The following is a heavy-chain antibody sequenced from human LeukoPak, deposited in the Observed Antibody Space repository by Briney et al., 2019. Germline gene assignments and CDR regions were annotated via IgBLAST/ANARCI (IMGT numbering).Heavy chain of an antibody. D-gene: IGHD1-26*01. J-gene: IGHJ1*01. CDR1: GFTFSSYA. Sequence: GGSLRLSCAASGFTFSSYAMSWVRQAPGKGLERVSAISGSGGSTYYADSVKGRFTISRDNSKNTLYLQINSLRAEDTAVYYCAKDLVGAPYAEYFQHWGQGTLVTVSS. CDR2: ISGSGGST. CDR3: AKDLVGAPYAEYFQH. V-gene: IGHV3-23*01.